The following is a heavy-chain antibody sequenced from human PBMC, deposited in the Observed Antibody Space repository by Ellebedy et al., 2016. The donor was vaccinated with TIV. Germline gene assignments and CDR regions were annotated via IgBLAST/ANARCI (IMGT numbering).Heavy chain of an antibody. D-gene: IGHD5-18*01. CDR3: AKAGYNAHEKNNWFDL. Sequence: PGGSLRLSCAASGFIFDRYGMSRVRQRPDKGLEWVSAVSGSAGSTIYADSVRGRFATSSDNSQNTLYLQMNSLSADDTAVYYCAKAGYNAHEKNNWFDLWGQGTLVIVSS. J-gene: IGHJ5*02. CDR2: VSGSAGST. V-gene: IGHV3-23*01. CDR1: GFIFDRYG.